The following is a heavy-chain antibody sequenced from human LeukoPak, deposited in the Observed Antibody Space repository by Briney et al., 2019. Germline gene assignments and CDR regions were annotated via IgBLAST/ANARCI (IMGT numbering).Heavy chain of an antibody. J-gene: IGHJ5*02. D-gene: IGHD3-22*01. V-gene: IGHV1-18*01. CDR2: ISAYNGNT. Sequence: ASVKVSCKASGYTFTSYGISWVRQAPGQGLEWMGWISAYNGNTNYAQKLQGSVTMTTDTSTSTAYMELRSLRSDDTAVYYCARGSPTYYYDSSGYSPWGQGTLVTVSS. CDR1: GYTFTSYG. CDR3: ARGSPTYYYDSSGYSP.